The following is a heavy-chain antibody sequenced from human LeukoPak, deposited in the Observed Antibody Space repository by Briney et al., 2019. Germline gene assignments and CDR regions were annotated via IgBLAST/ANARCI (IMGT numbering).Heavy chain of an antibody. D-gene: IGHD4-17*01. CDR1: GGSISNYH. CDR3: TRTSASTAIDY. V-gene: IGHV4-59*01. Sequence: SETLSLTCTVSGGSISNYHWSWIRQPPGKRLEWIGYIYYSGSPNYSPSLKSRVTMSLDTSRNQFSLKLSSVTAADTAVYYCTRTSASTAIDYWGPGTLVTVSS. CDR2: IYYSGSP. J-gene: IGHJ4*02.